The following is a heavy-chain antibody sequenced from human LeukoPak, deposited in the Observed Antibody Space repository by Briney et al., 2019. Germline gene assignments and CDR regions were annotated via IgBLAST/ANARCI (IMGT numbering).Heavy chain of an antibody. Sequence: SETLSLTCTVSSGSISTSNYYWSWIRQPPGKGLEWIGYIYYSGSTNYNPSLKSRVTISVDTSKSQFSLKLSSVTAADTAVYYCARVITTYYYYYMDVWGKGTTVTISS. D-gene: IGHD3-3*01. CDR2: IYYSGST. CDR3: ARVITTYYYYYMDV. CDR1: SGSISTSNYY. J-gene: IGHJ6*03. V-gene: IGHV4-61*01.